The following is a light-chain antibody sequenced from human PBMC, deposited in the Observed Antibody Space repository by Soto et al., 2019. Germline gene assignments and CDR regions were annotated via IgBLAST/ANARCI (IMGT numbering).Light chain of an antibody. J-gene: IGKJ4*01. CDR2: DAS. CDR1: QGISSY. Sequence: DIQMTQSPSSRSASVGDRVTITCRASQGISSYLNWYQQKPGKAPNLLIYDASRLQSGVPSRFSGSGGGTEFSLTIRALQPEDFATYYCQQLSRYPLTFGGGTKVDIK. V-gene: IGKV1-39*01. CDR3: QQLSRYPLT.